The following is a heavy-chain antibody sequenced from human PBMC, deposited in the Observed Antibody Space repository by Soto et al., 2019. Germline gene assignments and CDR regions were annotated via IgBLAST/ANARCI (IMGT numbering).Heavy chain of an antibody. CDR2: TFHDGTA. V-gene: IGHV4-4*02. J-gene: IGHJ4*02. D-gene: IGHD3-10*01. CDR3: ARLVYDTRLNYMYFDF. CDR1: GVSISSGNW. Sequence: SETLSLTCAVSGVSISSGNWWTWVRQSPQRGLEYIGETFHDGTANYYPSFERRVAISVDTSKNQFSLKLTSVTAADTAIYFCARLVYDTRLNYMYFDFWGQGTLVTVSS.